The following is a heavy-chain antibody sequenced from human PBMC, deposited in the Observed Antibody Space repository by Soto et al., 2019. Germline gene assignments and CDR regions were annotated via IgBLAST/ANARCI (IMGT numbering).Heavy chain of an antibody. D-gene: IGHD2-15*01. J-gene: IGHJ4*02. CDR2: ILPIMGSV. Sequence: QVHLVQSGSEVKKPGSSVTVSCKASGGTFNTYTFSWVRQAPGQGLEWMGSILPIMGSVNYAHDFRGRLSITASPSTTTAYMELPSLTSHDTAIYYCARIPRYSYPTSDPLDNWGQGTLVTVSS. CDR1: GGTFNTYT. V-gene: IGHV1-69*01. CDR3: ARIPRYSYPTSDPLDN.